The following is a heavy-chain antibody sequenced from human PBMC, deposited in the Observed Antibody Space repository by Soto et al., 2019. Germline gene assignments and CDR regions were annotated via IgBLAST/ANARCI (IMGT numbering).Heavy chain of an antibody. CDR3: ARDLGYSYGDYYYYYGMDV. V-gene: IGHV1-2*02. D-gene: IGHD5-18*01. Sequence: GASVKVSCKASGYTFTGYYMHWVRQAPGQGLEWMGWINPNSGGTNYAQKFQGRVTMTRDTSISTAYMELSRLRSDDTAVYYCARDLGYSYGDYYYYYGMDVWGQGTTVTVSS. J-gene: IGHJ6*02. CDR1: GYTFTGYY. CDR2: INPNSGGT.